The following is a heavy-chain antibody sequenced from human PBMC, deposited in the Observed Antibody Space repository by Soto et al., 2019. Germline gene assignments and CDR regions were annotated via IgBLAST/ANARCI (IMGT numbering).Heavy chain of an antibody. Sequence: PVGSLRLSCAASGFTFSNYEMNWVRQAPGKGLEWVSYISTSGSTIYYADSVKGRFTISRDNAKNSLYLQMSSLRAEDTALYYCASHRGFYDSSGSYYIDDSWGQGTLVTVSS. J-gene: IGHJ5*02. CDR1: GFTFSNYE. D-gene: IGHD3-22*01. CDR3: ASHRGFYDSSGSYYIDDS. V-gene: IGHV3-48*03. CDR2: ISTSGSTI.